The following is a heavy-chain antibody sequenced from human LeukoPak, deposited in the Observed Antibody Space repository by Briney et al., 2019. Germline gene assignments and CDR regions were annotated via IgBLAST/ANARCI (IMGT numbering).Heavy chain of an antibody. Sequence: GGSLRLSCAASGFSFSTYWMSWVRQAPGKGLGWVANIKQDGSEKNYVDSVKGRFTISRDNAKNSPYLQMNSLRDEDTALYYCVRGGQGFGYWGQGTLVTVSS. CDR3: VRGGQGFGY. CDR1: GFSFSTYW. CDR2: IKQDGSEK. D-gene: IGHD3-10*01. V-gene: IGHV3-7*01. J-gene: IGHJ4*02.